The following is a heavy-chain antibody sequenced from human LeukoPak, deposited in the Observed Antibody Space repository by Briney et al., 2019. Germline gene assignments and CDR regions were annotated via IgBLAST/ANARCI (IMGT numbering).Heavy chain of an antibody. CDR2: ITPIFGTA. CDR3: ARAYSGSQNAFDI. V-gene: IGHV1-69*05. Sequence: WASVTVSFTASGGAFSSYAISWVRQAPGQGREWMGGITPIFGTANYAQKFQGRVTITTDESTSTAYMELSSLRSEDTAVYYCARAYSGSQNAFDIWGQGTMVTVSS. D-gene: IGHD1-26*01. CDR1: GGAFSSYA. J-gene: IGHJ3*02.